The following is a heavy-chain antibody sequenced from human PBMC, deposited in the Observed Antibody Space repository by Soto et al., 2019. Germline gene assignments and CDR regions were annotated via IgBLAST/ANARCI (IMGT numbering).Heavy chain of an antibody. CDR1: GFTFSSYW. J-gene: IGHJ6*03. CDR2: IKQDGSEK. CDR3: AREGRGYSGYGVYYYYMDV. D-gene: IGHD5-12*01. Sequence: HPGGSLRLSCAASGFTFSSYWMSWVRQAPGKGLEWVANIKQDGSEKYYVDSVKGRFTISRDNAKNSLYLQMNSLRAEDTAVYYCAREGRGYSGYGVYYYYMDVWGKGTTVTVSS. V-gene: IGHV3-7*01.